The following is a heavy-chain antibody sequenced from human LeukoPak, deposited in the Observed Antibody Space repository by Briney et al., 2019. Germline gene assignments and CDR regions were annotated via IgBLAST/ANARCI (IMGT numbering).Heavy chain of an antibody. J-gene: IGHJ3*02. Sequence: GASVKVSCKASGYTFTSYDINWVRQATGQGLEWMGWMNPNSGNTGYAQKFQGRVTMTRNTSISTAYMELSSLRSEDTAVYYCARDQVVIFGVVSAAFDIWGQGTMVTVSS. CDR3: ARDQVVIFGVVSAAFDI. V-gene: IGHV1-8*01. CDR1: GYTFTSYD. CDR2: MNPNSGNT. D-gene: IGHD3-3*01.